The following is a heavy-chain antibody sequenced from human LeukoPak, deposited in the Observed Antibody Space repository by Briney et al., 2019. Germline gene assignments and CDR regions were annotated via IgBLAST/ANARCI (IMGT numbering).Heavy chain of an antibody. CDR1: GGPFSGYY. CDR2: INHSGST. Sequence: SETLSLTCAVYGGPFSGYYWSWIRQPPGKGLEWIGEINHSGSTNYNPSLKSRVTISVDTSKNQFSLKLSSVTAADTAVYYCARSRYYYGSGSYSGNNWFDPWGQGTLVTVSS. V-gene: IGHV4-34*01. D-gene: IGHD3-10*01. CDR3: ARSRYYYGSGSYSGNNWFDP. J-gene: IGHJ5*02.